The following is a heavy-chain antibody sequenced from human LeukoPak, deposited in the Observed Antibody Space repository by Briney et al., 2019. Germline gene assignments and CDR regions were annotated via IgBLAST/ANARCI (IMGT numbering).Heavy chain of an antibody. CDR1: GGSISSANYY. Sequence: SETLSLTCTVSGGSISSANYYWSWIRQPAGKGLEWIGRFYINGNTNYNPSLKSRVTISLDTYKNQFSLNLSSVTAADTAVYYCAREGWGLWYYYYYYMDVWGKGTTVTVSS. V-gene: IGHV4-61*02. CDR2: FYINGNT. D-gene: IGHD5-18*01. CDR3: AREGWGLWYYYYYYMDV. J-gene: IGHJ6*03.